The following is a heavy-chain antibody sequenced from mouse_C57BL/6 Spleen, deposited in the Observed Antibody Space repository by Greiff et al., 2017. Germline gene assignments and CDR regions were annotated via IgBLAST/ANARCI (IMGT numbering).Heavy chain of an antibody. Sequence: EVKLMESWGDLVKPGGSLKLSCAASGFTFSSYGMSWVRQTPDKRLEWVATISSGGSYTYYPDSVKGRFTISRDNAKNTLYLQMSSLKSEDTAMYYCARLDDYDSAWFAYWGQGTLVTVSA. D-gene: IGHD2-4*01. CDR3: ARLDDYDSAWFAY. CDR2: ISSGGSYT. V-gene: IGHV5-6*01. CDR1: GFTFSSYG. J-gene: IGHJ3*01.